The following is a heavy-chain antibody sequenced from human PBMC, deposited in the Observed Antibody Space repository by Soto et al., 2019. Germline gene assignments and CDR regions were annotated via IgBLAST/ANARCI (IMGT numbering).Heavy chain of an antibody. D-gene: IGHD6-13*01. CDR3: ARYSSSWSKYVQH. CDR2: INHGGSA. J-gene: IGHJ1*01. V-gene: IGHV4-39*01. CDR1: GGSISSGGYY. Sequence: PSEILSLTCTVSGGSISSGGYYWSWIRQTPGKRLEWVGDINHGGSANYNPSLKSRVTFSLDPSKNQFSLKLSSVIAADTAVYYCARYSSSWSKYVQHWGRGTLVTVS.